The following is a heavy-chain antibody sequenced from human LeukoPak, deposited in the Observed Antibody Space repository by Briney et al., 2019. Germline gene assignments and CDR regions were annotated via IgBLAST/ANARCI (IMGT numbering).Heavy chain of an antibody. V-gene: IGHV4-30-4*01. CDR1: TGSISSGDYY. J-gene: IGHJ6*02. D-gene: IGHD1/OR15-1a*01. CDR2: IYYSGST. CDR3: ARDQTNNAYYYYYGMDV. Sequence: NPSETLSLTCTVSTGSISSGDYYWSWIRQPPGKGLEWIGYIYYSGSTYYNPSLKSRVTISVDTSKNQFSLKLSSVTAADTAVYYCARDQTNNAYYYYYGMDVWGQGTTVTVSS.